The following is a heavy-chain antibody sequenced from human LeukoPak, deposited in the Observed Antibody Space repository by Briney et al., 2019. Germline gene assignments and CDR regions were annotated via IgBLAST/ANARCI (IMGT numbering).Heavy chain of an antibody. Sequence: SGTLSLTCAVSGGSISSSNWWSWVRQPPGKGLEWIGEIYHSGSTNYDPSLKSRVTISVDTSKNQFSLKLSSVTAADTAVYYCVASSYDFVDDAFAIWGQGTMVTVSS. CDR2: IYHSGST. CDR1: GGSISSSNW. V-gene: IGHV4-4*02. D-gene: IGHD3-16*01. J-gene: IGHJ3*02. CDR3: VASSYDFVDDAFAI.